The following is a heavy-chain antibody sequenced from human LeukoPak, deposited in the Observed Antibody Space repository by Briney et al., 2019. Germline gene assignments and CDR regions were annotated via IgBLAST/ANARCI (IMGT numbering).Heavy chain of an antibody. D-gene: IGHD2-8*02. CDR2: VDPEDGET. CDR1: GYTFTDYY. J-gene: IGHJ6*03. V-gene: IGHV1-69-2*01. Sequence: ASVKVSCKVSGYTFTDYYMHWVQQAPGKGLEWMGLVDPEDGETIYAEKFQGRVTITADTSTDTAYMELSSLRSEDTAVYYCARCRLVVNYYYYMDVWGKGTTVTVSS. CDR3: ARCRLVVNYYYYMDV.